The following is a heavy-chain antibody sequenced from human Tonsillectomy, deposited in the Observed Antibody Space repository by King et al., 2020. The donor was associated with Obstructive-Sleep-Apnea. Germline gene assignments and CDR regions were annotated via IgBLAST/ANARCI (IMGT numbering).Heavy chain of an antibody. J-gene: IGHJ5*02. CDR1: GGSFSDYY. CDR3: ARGSGAADVNWFDP. D-gene: IGHD6-13*01. V-gene: IGHV4-34*01. CDR2: GNHSGST. Sequence: VQLQQWGAGLLKPSETLSLTCAVYGGSFSDYYWSWIRQPPGKGLEGSGEGNHSGSTNYSPSLKSRVTISVDMSKNQFSLKLNSVTAADTAVYYCARGSGAADVNWFDPWGQGALVTVSS.